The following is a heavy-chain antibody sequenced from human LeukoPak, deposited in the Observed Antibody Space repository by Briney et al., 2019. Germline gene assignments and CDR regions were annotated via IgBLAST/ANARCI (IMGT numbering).Heavy chain of an antibody. D-gene: IGHD2-15*01. J-gene: IGHJ4*02. CDR2: IYYSGST. V-gene: IGHV4-39*01. CDR3: ARGYCSGGDCYFDY. Sequence: PSETLSLTCTVSGGSISRSSCYWGWIRQPPGKGLEWIGSIYYSGSTYDNPSLKSRVTISVDTSKNQFSLKLSSVTAADTAVYYCARGYCSGGDCYFDYWGQGTLVTVSS. CDR1: GGSISRSSCY.